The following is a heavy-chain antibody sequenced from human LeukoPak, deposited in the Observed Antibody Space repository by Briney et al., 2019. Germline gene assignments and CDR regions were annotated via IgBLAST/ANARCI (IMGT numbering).Heavy chain of an antibody. V-gene: IGHV3-7*01. CDR3: ARAQVSGNSDYGY. D-gene: IGHD5-12*01. CDR2: IKPDGSYK. J-gene: IGHJ4*02. CDR1: GFTFSSYW. Sequence: PGGSLRLSCAASGFTFSSYWMSWVRQAPGKGLEWVASIKPDGSYKYYVDSVKGRFTISRDNAKNSLHLQMNSLRAEDTAVYYCARAQVSGNSDYGYWGQGSLVTVSS.